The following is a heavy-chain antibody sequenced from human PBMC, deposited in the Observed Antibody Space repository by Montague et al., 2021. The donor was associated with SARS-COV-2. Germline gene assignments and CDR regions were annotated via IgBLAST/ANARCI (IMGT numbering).Heavy chain of an antibody. Sequence: SETRSLTCTGARHSIGVEHRRRTQQHPAELQARIRYVCYSRRDNYNPSLKSRVTISVDTSKNQFSLKLSSVTAADTAVYYCARGAGYSSSWYLAFEIWGQGTMVTVSS. CDR3: ARGAGYSSSWYLAFEI. J-gene: IGHJ3*02. CDR2: VCYSRRD. V-gene: IGHV4-59*13. D-gene: IGHD6-13*01. CDR1: RHSIGVEH.